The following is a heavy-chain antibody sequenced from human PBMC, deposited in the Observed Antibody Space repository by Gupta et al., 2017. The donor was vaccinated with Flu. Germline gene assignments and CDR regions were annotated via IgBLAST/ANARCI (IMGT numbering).Heavy chain of an antibody. V-gene: IGHV4-61*02. D-gene: IGHD3-10*01. J-gene: IGHJ2*01. CDR1: GGSISSGSYY. CDR2: IYTSGST. CDR3: ARGGVMIRYFDL. Sequence: QVQLQESGPGLVKPSQTLSLTCTVSGGSISSGSYYWSWIRQPAGKGLEWIGRIYTSGSTNYNPSLKSRVTISVDTSKNQFSLKLSSVTAADTAVYYCARGGVMIRYFDLWGRGTLVTVSS.